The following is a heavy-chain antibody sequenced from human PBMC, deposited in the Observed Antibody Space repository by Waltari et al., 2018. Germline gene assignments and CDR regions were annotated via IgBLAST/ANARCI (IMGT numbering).Heavy chain of an antibody. Sequence: QVQLQESGPGLVKPSQTLSLTCTVSGGSISRGGYYWSWIRQHPGKGLEWIGYIYHSGSTYYNPSLKSRVTISVDRSKNQFSLKLSSVTAADTAVYYCARDEPPRYGMDVWGQGTTVTVSS. CDR2: IYHSGST. CDR1: GGSISRGGYY. J-gene: IGHJ6*02. CDR3: ARDEPPRYGMDV. V-gene: IGHV4-31*03.